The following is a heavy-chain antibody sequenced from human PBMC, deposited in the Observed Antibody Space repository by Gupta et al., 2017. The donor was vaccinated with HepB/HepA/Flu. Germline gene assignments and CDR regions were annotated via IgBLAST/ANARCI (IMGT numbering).Heavy chain of an antibody. V-gene: IGHV1-69*01. D-gene: IGHD4-17*01. J-gene: IGHJ4*02. CDR3: ARHFRDYGDRSYFDY. Sequence: QVQLVQSGAEVKKPGSSVKVYCKASGGTFSSYAISWVRQAPGQGLEWMGGIIPIFGTANYAQKFQGRVTITADESTSTAYMELSSLRSEDTAVYYCARHFRDYGDRSYFDYWGQGTLVTVSS. CDR1: GGTFSSYA. CDR2: IIPIFGTA.